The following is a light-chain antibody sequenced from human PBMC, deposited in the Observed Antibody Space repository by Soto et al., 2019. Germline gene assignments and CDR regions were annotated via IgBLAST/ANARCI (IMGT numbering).Light chain of an antibody. CDR1: QSVSSN. Sequence: EIVMTQSPATLSVSPGERATLSCRASQSVSSNLAWYQQIPGQAPRLLIYGASTRATGVPARFSGSGSGTEFTLTISSLQSEDFAVYYCQQYVNWPPTYTFGQGTKLEIK. V-gene: IGKV3-15*01. J-gene: IGKJ2*01. CDR2: GAS. CDR3: QQYVNWPPTYT.